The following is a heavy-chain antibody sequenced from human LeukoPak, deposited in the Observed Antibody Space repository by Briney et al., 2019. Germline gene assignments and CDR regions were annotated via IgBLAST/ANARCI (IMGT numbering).Heavy chain of an antibody. J-gene: IGHJ4*02. CDR2: INQDGSEK. V-gene: IGHV3-7*01. CDR1: GFTFSSYS. Sequence: PGGSLRLSCAASGFTFSSYSMNWVRQAPGKGLEWLANINQDGSEKYYVDSVKGRFTISRDNAKKSLYLQMNSLRAQDTAVYYCARAADYWGQGTLVTVSS. CDR3: ARAADY.